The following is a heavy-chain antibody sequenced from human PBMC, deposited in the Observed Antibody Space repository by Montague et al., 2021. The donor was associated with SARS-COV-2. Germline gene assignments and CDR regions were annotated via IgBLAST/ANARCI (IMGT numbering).Heavy chain of an antibody. CDR2: ISSSSSYI. CDR1: GFTFSSYS. CDR3: ARDLNDYVWGSYRYFDY. Sequence: SLRLSCAASGFTFSSYSMNWVRQAPGKGLEWVSSISSSSSYIYYADSVKGRFTISRDNAKNSLYLQMNSLRAGDTAVYYCARDLNDYVWGSYRYFDYWGQGTLVTVSS. J-gene: IGHJ4*02. D-gene: IGHD3-16*02. V-gene: IGHV3-21*01.